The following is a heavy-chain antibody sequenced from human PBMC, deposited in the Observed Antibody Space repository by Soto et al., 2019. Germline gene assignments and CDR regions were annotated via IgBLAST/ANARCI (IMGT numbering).Heavy chain of an antibody. V-gene: IGHV3-72*01. CDR2: TRNKASGYTT. D-gene: IGHD3-22*01. Sequence: EVQLVESGGGLVQPGGSLRLSCAASGFSFSDYYINWVRQAPGKGREWVGRTRNKASGYTTDYAAFVKGRFTISRDDSKNLIYLQMNSLTTEDTAVSYCAREGSSSGPDYEYWGQGTLVTVSS. CDR3: AREGSSSGPDYEY. CDR1: GFSFSDYY. J-gene: IGHJ4*02.